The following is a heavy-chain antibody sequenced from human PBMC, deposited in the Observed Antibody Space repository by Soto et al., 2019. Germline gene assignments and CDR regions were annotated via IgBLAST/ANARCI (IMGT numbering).Heavy chain of an antibody. V-gene: IGHV2-5*01. Sequence: QITLKESGPTLVKPTQTLTLTCTFSGFSLSTSGVGVGWIRQPPGKALEWLALIYWNDDTRYSPSLKSRLTITKDTSKNQVVLTMTNMDPVDTATYYCAQSGGQQLVDWFDPWGQGTLVTVSS. D-gene: IGHD6-13*01. CDR3: AQSGGQQLVDWFDP. J-gene: IGHJ5*02. CDR1: GFSLSTSGVG. CDR2: IYWNDDT.